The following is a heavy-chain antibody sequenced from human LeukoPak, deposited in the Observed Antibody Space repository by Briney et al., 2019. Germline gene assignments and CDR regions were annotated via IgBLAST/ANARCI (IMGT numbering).Heavy chain of an antibody. CDR3: ARVGGYYDSSGYYGPNWFDP. Sequence: ASVKVSCKASGYTLTSYGISWVRQAPGQGLEWMGWISAYNGNTNYAQKLQGRVTMTTDTSTSTAYMELRSLRSDDTAVYYCARVGGYYDSSGYYGPNWFDPWGQGTLVTVSS. V-gene: IGHV1-18*01. CDR1: GYTLTSYG. D-gene: IGHD3-22*01. J-gene: IGHJ5*02. CDR2: ISAYNGNT.